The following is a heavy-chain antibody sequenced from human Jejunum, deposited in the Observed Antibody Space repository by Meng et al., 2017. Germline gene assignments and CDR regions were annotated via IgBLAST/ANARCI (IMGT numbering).Heavy chain of an antibody. CDR2: IYYSGTA. Sequence: QVQLQESGPGLVKPPQSLSLTGTVSGGSVSSAGYYWSWIRQLPGKGLEWIGYIYYSGTAYYNPSLKSRATISLDTSENQFSLKLSFVLAADTAVYYCARDRPTPDFLAVAGTFDYWGQGILVTVSS. CDR1: GGSVSSAGYY. CDR3: ARDRPTPDFLAVAGTFDY. V-gene: IGHV4-31*03. J-gene: IGHJ4*02. D-gene: IGHD6-19*01.